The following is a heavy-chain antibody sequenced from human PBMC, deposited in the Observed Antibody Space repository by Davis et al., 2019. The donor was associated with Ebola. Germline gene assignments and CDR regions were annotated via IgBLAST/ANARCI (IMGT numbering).Heavy chain of an antibody. J-gene: IGHJ4*02. CDR2: FYKDGNT. Sequence: GGSLRLSCAASGFTVGSTHMMWVRQAPGKGLEWVSIFYKDGNTKYADSVKGRFTISRDNAKNSLYLQMNSLRAEDTAVYYCARDPIFVTMWYYFDYWGQGTLVTVSS. V-gene: IGHV3-66*01. D-gene: IGHD2-21*01. CDR3: ARDPIFVTMWYYFDY. CDR1: GFTVGSTH.